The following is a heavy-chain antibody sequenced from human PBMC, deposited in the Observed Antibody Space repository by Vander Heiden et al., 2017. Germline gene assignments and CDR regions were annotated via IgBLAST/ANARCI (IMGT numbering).Heavy chain of an antibody. CDR3: ARRYCSGGSCYDY. V-gene: IGHV4-34*01. D-gene: IGHD2-15*01. CDR2: INHSGST. J-gene: IGHJ4*02. Sequence: QVQLQPSRAGLLKPSETLSLTCAVYGGSFSGYYWSWSGQPPGKGLEWIGEINHSGSTNYNPSLKSRVTISGDTSKNQFSLKLSSVTAADTAVYYCARRYCSGGSCYDYWGQGTLVTVSS. CDR1: GGSFSGYY.